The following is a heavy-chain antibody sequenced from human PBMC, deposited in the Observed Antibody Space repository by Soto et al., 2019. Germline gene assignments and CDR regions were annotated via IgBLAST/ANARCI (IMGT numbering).Heavy chain of an antibody. CDR3: ARHLSNYDLIYFDY. J-gene: IGHJ4*02. CDR2: IYYSGST. Sequence: PSETLFLTCTVSGGSISSRSYYWGWIRQPPGKGLEWIGSIYYSGSTYYNPSLKSRITISVDTSKNQFSLKLSSVTAADTAVYYCARHLSNYDLIYFDYWGQGALVTVSS. CDR1: GGSISSRSYY. V-gene: IGHV4-39*01. D-gene: IGHD4-4*01.